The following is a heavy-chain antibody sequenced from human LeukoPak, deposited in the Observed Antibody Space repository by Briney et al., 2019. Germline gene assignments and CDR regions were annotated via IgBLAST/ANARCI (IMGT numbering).Heavy chain of an antibody. D-gene: IGHD6-13*01. CDR1: GFTFRSDV. J-gene: IGHJ4*02. V-gene: IGHV3-64*01. CDR3: ASRPLSGRSTWYTLDF. CDR2: VSSDGGST. Sequence: PGGSLRLSCAASGFTFRSDVMHWVRQTPGKGLEYVSAVSSDGGSTFYANSVKGRFTISRDNSKDTLYLQMNSLRAEDTGIYYCASRPLSGRSTWYTLDFWGQGVLVTVSS.